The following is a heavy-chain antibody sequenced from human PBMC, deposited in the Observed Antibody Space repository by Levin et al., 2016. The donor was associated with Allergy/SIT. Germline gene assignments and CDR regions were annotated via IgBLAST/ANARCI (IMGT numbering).Heavy chain of an antibody. CDR2: INHGGGT. D-gene: IGHD4-11*01. V-gene: IGHV4-34*01. Sequence: GSLRLSCAVYGDSFSGYQWNWIRQSAEKGLEWIGEINHGGGTNYNPSLESRVTISVDTSQNQVSLEMTSVTASDTAVYYCARGRWVSVTPLGYYFMDVWGKGTTVTVSS. CDR1: GDSFSGYQ. CDR3: ARGRWVSVTPLGYYFMDV. J-gene: IGHJ6*03.